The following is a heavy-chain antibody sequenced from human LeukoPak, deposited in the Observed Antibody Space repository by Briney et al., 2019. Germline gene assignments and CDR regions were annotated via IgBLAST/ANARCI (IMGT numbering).Heavy chain of an antibody. J-gene: IGHJ5*02. D-gene: IGHD3-10*01. Sequence: GSVKVSCKASGYTFISYGISWVRQAPGQGLEWMGWISAYNGNTIYAQKLQGRVTMTTDTSTSTAYMELRSLRSDDTAVYYCARDTTYGSVKRGFDPWGQGTLVTVSS. CDR3: ARDTTYGSVKRGFDP. V-gene: IGHV1-18*01. CDR1: GYTFISYG. CDR2: ISAYNGNT.